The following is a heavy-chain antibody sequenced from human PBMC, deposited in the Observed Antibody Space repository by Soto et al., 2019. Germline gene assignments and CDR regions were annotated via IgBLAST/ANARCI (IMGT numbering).Heavy chain of an antibody. V-gene: IGHV2-5*01. CDR1: GFSLSTSRVG. Sequence: QITLKESGPTLVKPTQTLTLTCTFSGFSLSTSRVGVGWIRQPPGKSLEWLAIIYWNDDKRYSPSLKSRLTITEDTSKNQVVLTMTNMDPVDTATYYCAHASGGGNSPYFDYWGQGTLVTVSS. J-gene: IGHJ4*02. D-gene: IGHD2-21*02. CDR3: AHASGGGNSPYFDY. CDR2: IYWNDDK.